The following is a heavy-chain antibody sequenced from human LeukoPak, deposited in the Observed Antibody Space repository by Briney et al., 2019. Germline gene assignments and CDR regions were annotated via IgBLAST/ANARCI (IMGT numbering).Heavy chain of an antibody. CDR3: AKEHQAPRRDFDY. Sequence: GGSLRLSCAASGFTFSTYWMSWVRQAPGKGLEWVANIKQDGSEKYYVDSVKGRFTISRDNAKKSLYLQLNSLRAEDTALYYCAKEHQAPRRDFDYWGQGTLVTVSS. J-gene: IGHJ4*02. V-gene: IGHV3-7*03. CDR1: GFTFSTYW. CDR2: IKQDGSEK.